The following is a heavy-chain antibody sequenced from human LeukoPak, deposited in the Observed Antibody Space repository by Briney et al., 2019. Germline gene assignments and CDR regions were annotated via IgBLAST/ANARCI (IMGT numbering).Heavy chain of an antibody. CDR1: GGSISSYY. D-gene: IGHD5-12*01. J-gene: IGHJ5*02. CDR3: AREIGIVATIYHWFDP. CDR2: IYTSGST. Sequence: SETLSLTCTVFGGSISSYYWSWIRQPAGKGLEWIGRIYTSGSTNYNPSLKSRVTMSVDTSKNQFSLKLSSVTAADTAVYYCAREIGIVATIYHWFDPWGQGTLVTVSS. V-gene: IGHV4-4*07.